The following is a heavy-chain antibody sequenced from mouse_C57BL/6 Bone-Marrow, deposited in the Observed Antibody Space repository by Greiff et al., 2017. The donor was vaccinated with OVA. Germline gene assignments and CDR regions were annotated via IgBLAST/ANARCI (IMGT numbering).Heavy chain of an antibody. CDR2: INPSSGYT. CDR3: ARDGPRLLWYLYWYVGV. D-gene: IGHD2-1*01. Sequence: VQLQQSGAELARPGASVKLSCKASGYTFTSYTMHWVKQRPGQGLEWIGYINPSSGYTKYNQKFKDKATLTADKSSSTAYMQLSSLTSEDSAVYYCARDGPRLLWYLYWYVGVWGTGTTVTVSS. J-gene: IGHJ1*03. V-gene: IGHV1-4*01. CDR1: GYTFTSYT.